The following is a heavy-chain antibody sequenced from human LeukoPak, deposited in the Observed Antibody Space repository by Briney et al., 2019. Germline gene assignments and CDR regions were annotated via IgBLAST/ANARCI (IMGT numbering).Heavy chain of an antibody. CDR3: ARVPHMVRGDWSFDY. CDR1: GYTFTGYY. D-gene: IGHD3-10*01. J-gene: IGHJ4*02. Sequence: ASVKVSCKASGYTFTGYYMRWVRQAPGQGLEWMGWINPNSGGTNYAQKFQGRVTMTRDTSISTAYMELSRLRSDDTAVYYCARVPHMVRGDWSFDYWGQGTLVTAPS. V-gene: IGHV1-2*02. CDR2: INPNSGGT.